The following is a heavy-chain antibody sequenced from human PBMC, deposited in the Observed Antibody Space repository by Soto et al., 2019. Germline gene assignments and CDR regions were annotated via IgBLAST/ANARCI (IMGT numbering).Heavy chain of an antibody. Sequence: PGGSLRLSCAASGFTFSSYWMHWVRQAPGKGLEWVSGITGSGGSSYHAVSVQGRFTISRDNSKNTLYLQMNSLRAEDTAVYYCTKARDFSGAGFHYWGQGILVNVS. CDR2: ITGSGGSS. CDR1: GFTFSSYW. CDR3: TKARDFSGAGFHY. V-gene: IGHV3-23*01. J-gene: IGHJ4*02. D-gene: IGHD2-8*02.